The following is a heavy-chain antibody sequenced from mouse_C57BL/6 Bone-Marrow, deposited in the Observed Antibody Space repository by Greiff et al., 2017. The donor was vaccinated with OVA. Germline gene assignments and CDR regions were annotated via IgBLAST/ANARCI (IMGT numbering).Heavy chain of an antibody. J-gene: IGHJ4*01. CDR1: GYTFTSYG. V-gene: IGHV1-58*01. CDR2: IYIGNGYT. D-gene: IGHD4-1*01. CDR3: ARDETGGGDD. Sequence: VQLQQSGAELVRPGSSVKLSCKTSGYTFTSYGINWVKQRPGPGLEWIGYIYIGNGYTAYNEKFKGKAHLTSDKSHSTAYLQLSSLTSEDAAIYVCARDETGGGDDWGQGTSVTVSS.